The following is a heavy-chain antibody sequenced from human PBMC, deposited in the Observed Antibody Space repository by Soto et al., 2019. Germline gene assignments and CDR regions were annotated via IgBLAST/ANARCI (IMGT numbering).Heavy chain of an antibody. CDR1: GFTFSNAW. CDR3: TPLSYYYYMDV. Sequence: GGSLRLSCAASGFTFSNAWMSWVRQAPGKGLEWVGRIKSKTDGGTTDYAAPVKGRLTISRDDSKNTLYLQMNSLKTEDTAVYYCTPLSYYYYMDVWGKGTTVTVSS. V-gene: IGHV3-15*01. J-gene: IGHJ6*03. CDR2: IKSKTDGGTT.